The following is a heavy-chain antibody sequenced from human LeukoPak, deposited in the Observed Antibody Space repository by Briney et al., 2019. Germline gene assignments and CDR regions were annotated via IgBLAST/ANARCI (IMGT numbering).Heavy chain of an antibody. J-gene: IGHJ3*02. CDR1: GGSISSYY. CDR3: ARDHLYSSGWYLGYDAFDI. Sequence: PSETLSLTYTVSGGSISSYYWSWIRQPAGKGLEWIGRIYTSGSTNYNPSLKSRVTMSVDTSKNQFSLKLSSVTAADTAVYYCARDHLYSSGWYLGYDAFDIWGQGTMVTVSS. CDR2: IYTSGST. D-gene: IGHD6-19*01. V-gene: IGHV4-4*07.